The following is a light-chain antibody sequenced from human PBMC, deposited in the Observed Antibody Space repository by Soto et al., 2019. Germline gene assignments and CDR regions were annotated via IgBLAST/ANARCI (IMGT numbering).Light chain of an antibody. Sequence: EIVLTQSPGTLSLSPGERATLSCRASQSVSSSYLAWYQQKPGQAPRLLIYGASSRATGIPDRFSASGSGTDFTLTISRLETEDFAGYYCQQYGSSPRTFGQGTKVEIK. J-gene: IGKJ1*01. V-gene: IGKV3-20*01. CDR1: QSVSSSY. CDR3: QQYGSSPRT. CDR2: GAS.